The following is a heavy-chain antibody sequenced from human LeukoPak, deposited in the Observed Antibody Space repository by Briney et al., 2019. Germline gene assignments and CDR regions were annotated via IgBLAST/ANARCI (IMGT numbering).Heavy chain of an antibody. CDR3: ARTIAQYSNSWLYFYYGLDV. V-gene: IGHV3-23*01. J-gene: IGHJ6*02. Sequence: PGGSLRLSCTASGFTFDSYAMSWVRQAPGKGLEWVSSISGGSEDTYYADSVKGRFTISRDNSKSTLYLQMNSLRAEDTAVYYYARTIAQYSNSWLYFYYGLDVWGQGTTVTVSS. CDR2: ISGGSEDT. CDR1: GFTFDSYA. D-gene: IGHD6-13*01.